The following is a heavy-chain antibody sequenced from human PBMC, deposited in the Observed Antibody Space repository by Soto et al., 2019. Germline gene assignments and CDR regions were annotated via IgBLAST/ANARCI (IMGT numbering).Heavy chain of an antibody. J-gene: IGHJ6*02. V-gene: IGHV3-30*04. CDR2: ISYDGRKK. Sequence: GGSLRLSCAASGFTFSSYAMHWARQAPGKGLEWVAVISYDGRKKDYADSVKGRFTISRDNSNNTVYLQMNGLRAEDTAVYYCARGCSSSDCYTNYYYYYAMDVWGHGTTVTVSS. D-gene: IGHD2-2*02. CDR1: GFTFSSYA. CDR3: ARGCSSSDCYTNYYYYYAMDV.